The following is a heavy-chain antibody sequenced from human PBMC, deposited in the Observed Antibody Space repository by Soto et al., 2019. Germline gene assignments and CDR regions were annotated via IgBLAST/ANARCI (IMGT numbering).Heavy chain of an antibody. V-gene: IGHV3-23*01. CDR2: MSSGGGST. CDR1: GFSFSSYA. CDR3: AKDSYGSVTDYFYGMDV. Sequence: SCAASGFSFSSYAMSWVRQVPGKGLEWVSCMSSGGGSTFHADSVKDRFTISRDNSKNTLYLQMNSLRAEDTAVYYCAKDSYGSVTDYFYGMDVRGQGTTVTVSS. D-gene: IGHD3-10*01. J-gene: IGHJ6*02.